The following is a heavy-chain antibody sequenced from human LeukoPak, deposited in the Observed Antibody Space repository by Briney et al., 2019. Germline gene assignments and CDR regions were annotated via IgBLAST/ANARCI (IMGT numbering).Heavy chain of an antibody. CDR3: ARYCSGSYRY. CDR2: IYYSGST. J-gene: IGHJ4*02. V-gene: IGHV4-59*01. D-gene: IGHD3-10*01. Sequence: PSETLSLTCTVSGGSISSYYWSWIRQPPGKGLEWIGYIYYSGSTNYNPSLKSRVTISVDTSKNQFSLKLSSVTAADTAVYYCARYCSGSYRYWGQGTLVTVSS. CDR1: GGSISSYY.